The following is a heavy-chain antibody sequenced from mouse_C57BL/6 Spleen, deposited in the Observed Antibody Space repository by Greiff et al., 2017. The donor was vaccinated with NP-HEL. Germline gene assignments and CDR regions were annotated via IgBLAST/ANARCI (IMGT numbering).Heavy chain of an antibody. D-gene: IGHD2-5*01. CDR3: ARSGSNYFYAMDY. J-gene: IGHJ4*01. CDR2: IDPNSGGT. V-gene: IGHV1-72*01. CDR1: GYTFTSYW. Sequence: VQLQQSGAELVKPGASVKLSCKASGYTFTSYWMHWVKQRPGRGLEWIGRIDPNSGGTKYNEKFKSKATMTVDKPSSTAYMQRSSLTSEDSAVYYFARSGSNYFYAMDYWGQGTSVTVSS.